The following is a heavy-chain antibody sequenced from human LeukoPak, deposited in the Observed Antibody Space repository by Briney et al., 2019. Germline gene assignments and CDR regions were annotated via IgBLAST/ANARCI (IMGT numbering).Heavy chain of an antibody. CDR3: AREQWVVRQFDY. Sequence: GGSLRLSCAASGFTFSSYEMNWVRQAPGKGLEWVSYISSSGSTIYYADSVKGRFTISRDNAKNSLYLQMNSLRAEDTAVYYCAREQWVVRQFDYWGQGTLVTVSS. J-gene: IGHJ4*02. CDR1: GFTFSSYE. D-gene: IGHD6-19*01. CDR2: ISSSGSTI. V-gene: IGHV3-48*03.